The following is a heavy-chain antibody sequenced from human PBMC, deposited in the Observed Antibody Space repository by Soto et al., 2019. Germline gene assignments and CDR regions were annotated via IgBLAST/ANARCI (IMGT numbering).Heavy chain of an antibody. J-gene: IGHJ6*02. V-gene: IGHV3-33*01. D-gene: IGHD2-2*01. Sequence: QVQLVESGGGVVQPGRSLRLSCAASGFTFSSYGMHWVRQAPGKGLEWVAVIWYDGSNKYYADSVKGRFTISRDNSKNTXXLQMNSLRAEDTAVYYCARDVCISTSCGGWYGMDVWGQGTTVTVSS. CDR1: GFTFSSYG. CDR3: ARDVCISTSCGGWYGMDV. CDR2: IWYDGSNK.